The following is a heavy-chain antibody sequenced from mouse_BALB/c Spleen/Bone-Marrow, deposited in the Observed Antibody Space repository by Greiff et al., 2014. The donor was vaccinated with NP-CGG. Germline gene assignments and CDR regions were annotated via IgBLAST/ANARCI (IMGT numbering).Heavy chain of an antibody. V-gene: IGHV1S81*02. CDR3: ARGTARAMMDY. CDR1: GYTFTSYW. J-gene: IGHJ4*01. Sequence: QVQLQQSGTELVKPGASVKLSCKASGYTFTSYWIHWVKQRPGQGLEWIGEIHPSNGRTNYSEKFKTKATLTVDKSSTTAHTQLRSLTSEDSAVYYCARGTARAMMDYWGQGTSVTVSS. CDR2: IHPSNGRT. D-gene: IGHD3-2*01.